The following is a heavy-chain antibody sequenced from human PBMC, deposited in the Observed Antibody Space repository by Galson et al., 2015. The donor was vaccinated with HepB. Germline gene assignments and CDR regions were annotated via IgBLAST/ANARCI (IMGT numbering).Heavy chain of an antibody. CDR2: INGDGSST. J-gene: IGHJ6*02. Sequence: SLRLSCATSGFTFSKYQMHWVRQAPGKGLVWVSDINGDGSSTNYAESVKGRFTISRDNAKNTLFLQVNSLRDEDTGVYYCLRGVIGGMDVWGRGTTVIVSS. D-gene: IGHD2-21*01. CDR1: GFTFSKYQ. CDR3: LRGVIGGMDV. V-gene: IGHV3-74*01.